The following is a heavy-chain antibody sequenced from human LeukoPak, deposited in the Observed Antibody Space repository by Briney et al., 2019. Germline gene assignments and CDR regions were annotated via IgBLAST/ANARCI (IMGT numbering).Heavy chain of an antibody. J-gene: IGHJ3*02. V-gene: IGHV1-3*01. CDR2: ISAGNGNT. CDR1: GYTFTSYA. CDR3: AREEDNYYDSSGYYYVGAFDI. D-gene: IGHD3-22*01. Sequence: ASVKVSCKASGYTFTSYAMHWVRQAPGQRLEWMGWISAGNGNTKYSQKFQGRVTITRDTSASTAYMELSSLRSEDTAVYYCAREEDNYYDSSGYYYVGAFDIWGQGTMVTVSS.